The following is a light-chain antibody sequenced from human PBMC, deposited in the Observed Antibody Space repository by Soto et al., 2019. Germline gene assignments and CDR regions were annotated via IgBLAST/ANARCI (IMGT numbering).Light chain of an antibody. CDR3: ISYTSSSKWV. V-gene: IGLV2-14*01. J-gene: IGLJ7*01. Sequence: QSALTQPASVSGSPGQSVTISCTGTSSDVGGYNYVSWYQQHPGKAPKLMIYEVSNRPSGVSNRFFGSKSGNTASLTVSGIQAEDEADYYCISYTSSSKWVFGGGTQLTVL. CDR2: EVS. CDR1: SSDVGGYNY.